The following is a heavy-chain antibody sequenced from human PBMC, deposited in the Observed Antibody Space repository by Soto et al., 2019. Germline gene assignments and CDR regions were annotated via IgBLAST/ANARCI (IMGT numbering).Heavy chain of an antibody. Sequence: GESLKISCKGSGYTFSTYWIAWVLEIPGKGLEWMGIIYPGDSDTKYSPAFQGQVTISADKSINTAYLQWTSLEASDTAMYYCARKFAPEFFDSWGQGTLVTVSS. J-gene: IGHJ4*02. CDR1: GYTFSTYW. CDR2: IYPGDSDT. D-gene: IGHD3-10*01. CDR3: ARKFAPEFFDS. V-gene: IGHV5-51*01.